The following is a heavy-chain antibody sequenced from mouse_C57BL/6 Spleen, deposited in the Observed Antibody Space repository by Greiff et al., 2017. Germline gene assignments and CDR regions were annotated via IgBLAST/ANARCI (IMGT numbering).Heavy chain of an antibody. D-gene: IGHD1-1*01. CDR2: IDPETGGT. CDR1: GYTFTDYE. Sequence: VQLQQSGAELVRPGASVTLSCKASGYTFTDYEMHWVKQTPVHGLEWIGAIDPETGGTAYNQKFKGKAILTADKSSSTAYMELRSLTSEDSAVYYCTRGLYYGSRGDAMDYWGQGTSVTVSS. J-gene: IGHJ4*01. V-gene: IGHV1-15*01. CDR3: TRGLYYGSRGDAMDY.